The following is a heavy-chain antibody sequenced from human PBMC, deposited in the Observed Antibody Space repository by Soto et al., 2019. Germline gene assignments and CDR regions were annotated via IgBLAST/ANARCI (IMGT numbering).Heavy chain of an antibody. D-gene: IGHD1-1*01. CDR1: GFTFSSYA. CDR2: ISGSGGST. V-gene: IGHV3-23*01. Sequence: PGGSLRLSCAASGFTFSSYAMSWVRQAPGKGLEWVSAISGSGGSTYYADSVKGRFTISRDNSKNTLYLQMNSLRAEDTAVYYCAKETPLPPERGGGYFDLWGRGTLVTVSS. J-gene: IGHJ2*01. CDR3: AKETPLPPERGGGYFDL.